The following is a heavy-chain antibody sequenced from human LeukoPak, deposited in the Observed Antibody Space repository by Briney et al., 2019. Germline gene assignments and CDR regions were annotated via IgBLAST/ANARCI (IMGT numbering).Heavy chain of an antibody. CDR1: GDSVSSNSAA. V-gene: IGHV6-1*01. J-gene: IGHJ4*02. Sequence: SQTLSLTCAISGDSVSSNSAAWNWIRQSPSRGLEWLGRTYYRSKWYNEYAVSVNSRIAIKTDSAKNQFSLQLNSVTPEDTAAYYCARGWRAHDYWGQGTLVTVSS. CDR2: TYYRSKWYN. CDR3: ARGWRAHDY. D-gene: IGHD5-24*01.